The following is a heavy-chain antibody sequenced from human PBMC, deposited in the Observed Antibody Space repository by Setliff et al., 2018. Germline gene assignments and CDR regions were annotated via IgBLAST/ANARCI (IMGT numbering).Heavy chain of an antibody. J-gene: IGHJ4*02. CDR1: GGSFSGYY. CDR2: IYIGGSA. CDR3: ARSFSRREKFLLDY. V-gene: IGHV4-34*01. Sequence: PSETLSLTCAVYGGSFSGYYWSWIRQPPGKRLEWIGHIYIGGSANYSPSLKSRVTISMDTSKNQFSLKVSSVTAADTAVYYCARSFSRREKFLLDYWGQGALVTVSS.